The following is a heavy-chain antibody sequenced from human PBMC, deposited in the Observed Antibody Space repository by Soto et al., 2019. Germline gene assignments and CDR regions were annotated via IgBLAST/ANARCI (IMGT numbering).Heavy chain of an antibody. D-gene: IGHD3-10*01. Sequence: PSETLSLTCTVSGGSISSSYWSWIRRPPGKGLEWIGYIYNSGSTHSNPSLQSRVTISVDTSKNQFSLKLSSVTAADTGIYYCARARITMVREVIKYNMDVWGQGTTVT. V-gene: IGHV4-59*01. CDR2: IYNSGST. J-gene: IGHJ6*02. CDR3: ARARITMVREVIKYNMDV. CDR1: GGSISSSY.